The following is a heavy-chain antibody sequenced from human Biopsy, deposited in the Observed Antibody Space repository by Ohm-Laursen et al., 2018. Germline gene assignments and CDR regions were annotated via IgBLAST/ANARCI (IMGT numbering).Heavy chain of an antibody. Sequence: ASVKVSCKTSSYTFTDYNIHWMRQAPGQGLEWPGYINCKTGATNYAQKFQGTVTMTRDTSISTAYLALGSLRSADTAIYYCARDPLNGHKHFDYWGQGSLVTVSS. D-gene: IGHD2-8*01. V-gene: IGHV1-2*02. CDR1: SYTFTDYN. J-gene: IGHJ4*02. CDR2: INCKTGAT. CDR3: ARDPLNGHKHFDY.